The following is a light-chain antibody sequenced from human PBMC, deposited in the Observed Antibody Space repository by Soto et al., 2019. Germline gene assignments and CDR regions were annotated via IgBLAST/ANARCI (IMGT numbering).Light chain of an antibody. J-gene: IGLJ3*02. CDR2: RND. V-gene: IGLV1-47*01. CDR1: SSNIGSHS. Sequence: QPVLTQPPSASGTPGQRVTISCSGGSSNIGSHSVSWHQQLPGTAPKLLIYRNDQRPSGVPDRFSGSKSGTSVSLAISGLRSEDEADYYCATWDDSLSGRVFGGGTKLTVL. CDR3: ATWDDSLSGRV.